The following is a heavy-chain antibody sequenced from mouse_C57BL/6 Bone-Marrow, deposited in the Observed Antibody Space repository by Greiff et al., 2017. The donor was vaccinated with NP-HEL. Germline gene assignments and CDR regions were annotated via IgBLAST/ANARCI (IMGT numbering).Heavy chain of an antibody. CDR1: GYTFTSYW. D-gene: IGHD1-1*01. J-gene: IGHJ2*01. CDR3: ARGDYYGSSSYYLDY. Sequence: VQLQQPGAELVKPGASVKLSCKASGYTFTSYWMHWVKQRPGQGLEWIGMIHPNSGSTNYNEKFKGKATLTVDQSSSTAYMQLSSLTSEVSAVYYDARGDYYGSSSYYLDYWGQGTTLTVSA. CDR2: IHPNSGST. V-gene: IGHV1-64*01.